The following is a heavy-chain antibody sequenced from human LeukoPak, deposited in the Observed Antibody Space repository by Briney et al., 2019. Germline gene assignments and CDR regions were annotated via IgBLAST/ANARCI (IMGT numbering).Heavy chain of an antibody. J-gene: IGHJ4*02. CDR3: VRRGDASSGWGDHDY. D-gene: IGHD6-19*01. Sequence: SSSSSSWGWIRQPPGKGLEWVSTIGGSGDKTVYADSVKGGFTISRDNSKNMLHLQMSSLTGEDTALYYCVRRGDASSGWGDHDYWGQGALVTVSS. CDR1: SSSSSS. CDR2: IGGSGDKT. V-gene: IGHV3-23*01.